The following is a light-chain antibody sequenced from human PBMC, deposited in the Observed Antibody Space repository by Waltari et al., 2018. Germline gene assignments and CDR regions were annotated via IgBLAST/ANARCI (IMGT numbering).Light chain of an antibody. CDR3: QAWDSGAAGV. J-gene: IGLJ1*01. CDR2: QDV. Sequence: SYDLTQSPSVSVSPGHTASITCSGDELENKYVCWYQQQPGQSPVLVIYQDVRRPSESPERFSGSNSGNTATLTISGTQPMDEADYYCQAWDSGAAGVFGNGTKVTVL. V-gene: IGLV3-1*01. CDR1: ELENKY.